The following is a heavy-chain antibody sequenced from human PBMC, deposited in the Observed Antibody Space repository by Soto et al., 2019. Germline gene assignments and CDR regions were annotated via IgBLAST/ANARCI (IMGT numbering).Heavy chain of an antibody. Sequence: ASVKVSCKASGYTFTSYDINWVRQATGQGLEWMGWISAYNGNTNYAQKLQGRVTMTTDTSTSTAYMELRSLRSDDTAVYYCARDRCSGGSCYDYWGQGTLVTVSS. CDR2: ISAYNGNT. CDR3: ARDRCSGGSCYDY. CDR1: GYTFTSYD. V-gene: IGHV1-18*01. D-gene: IGHD2-15*01. J-gene: IGHJ4*02.